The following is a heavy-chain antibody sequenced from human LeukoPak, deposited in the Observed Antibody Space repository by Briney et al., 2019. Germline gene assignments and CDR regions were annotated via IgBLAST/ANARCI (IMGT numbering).Heavy chain of an antibody. D-gene: IGHD3-22*01. V-gene: IGHV1-2*02. CDR1: GYTFTGHY. CDR2: INANNGAT. CDR3: ARDQNYYDTNAYYGIDC. J-gene: IGHJ4*02. Sequence: GASVKVSCKTSGYTFTGHYIHWVRQAPGQGLEWMGWINANNGATLCTQKFQHRVTMTRDTSISTAYMELSRLTSDDTAVYYCARDQNYYDTNAYYGIDCWGQGTLVTVSS.